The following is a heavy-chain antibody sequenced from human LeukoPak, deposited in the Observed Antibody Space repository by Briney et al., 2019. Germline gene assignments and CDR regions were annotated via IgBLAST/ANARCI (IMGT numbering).Heavy chain of an antibody. CDR3: AKDMSPFRTSPSLGY. D-gene: IGHD2-2*01. CDR2: ISWDGGST. J-gene: IGHJ4*02. V-gene: IGHV3-43*01. Sequence: PGGSLRLSCAASGFTSDDYTMHWVRQAPGKGLEWVSLISWDGGSTYYGDSVKGRFTISRDNSKKSLYLQMNSLRTEDTALYYCAKDMSPFRTSPSLGYWGQGTLVTVSS. CDR1: GFTSDDYT.